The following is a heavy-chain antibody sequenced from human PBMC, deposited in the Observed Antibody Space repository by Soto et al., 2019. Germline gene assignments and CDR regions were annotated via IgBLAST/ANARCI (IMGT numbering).Heavy chain of an antibody. V-gene: IGHV1-2*04. CDR2: INPNSGGT. CDR3: ARDACSGGSCYWNERYPGAFDI. Sequence: ASVKVSCKASGYTFTGYYMHWVRQAPGQGLEWMGWINPNSGGTNYAQKFQGWVTMTRDTSISTAYMELSRLRSDDTAVYYCARDACSGGSCYWNERYPGAFDIWGQGTMVTVSS. CDR1: GYTFTGYY. D-gene: IGHD2-15*01. J-gene: IGHJ3*02.